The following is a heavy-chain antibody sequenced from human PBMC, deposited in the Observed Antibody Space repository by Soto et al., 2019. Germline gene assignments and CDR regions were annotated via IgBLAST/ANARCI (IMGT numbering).Heavy chain of an antibody. Sequence: GESLKISCAASGFAFSTYVMNWVRQAPGKGLEWVSYINSGSSLIYYADSVRGRFTISRDNAKNLLYLQMDSLRAEDTAVYYCARTIVGATVRFDYWGQGTQVTVSS. CDR1: GFAFSTYV. CDR2: INSGSSLI. CDR3: ARTIVGATVRFDY. D-gene: IGHD1-26*01. J-gene: IGHJ4*02. V-gene: IGHV3-48*01.